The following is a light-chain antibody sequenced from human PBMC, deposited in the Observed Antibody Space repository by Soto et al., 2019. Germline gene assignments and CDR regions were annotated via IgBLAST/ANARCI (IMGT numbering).Light chain of an antibody. CDR2: DVS. Sequence: QSALTQPASVSGSPGQSITISCTGTSSDFGGYNYVSWYQQHPGKAPKLMIYDVSNRPSGVSNRFSGSKSGNTASLTISGLQAEDEADYYCSSYTRSSTPGVFGTGTKVTVL. J-gene: IGLJ1*01. V-gene: IGLV2-14*01. CDR3: SSYTRSSTPGV. CDR1: SSDFGGYNY.